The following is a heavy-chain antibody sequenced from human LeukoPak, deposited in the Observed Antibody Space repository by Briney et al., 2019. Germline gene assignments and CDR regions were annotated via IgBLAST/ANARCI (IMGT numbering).Heavy chain of an antibody. Sequence: SETLSLTCAVYGGSFSGYYWSWIRQPPGKGLEWIGSIYHSGSTYYNPSLKSRVTISVDKSKNQLSLKLSSVTTADTAVYYCARLPDPWGQGTLVTVSS. V-gene: IGHV4-34*01. CDR3: ARLPDP. CDR1: GGSFSGYY. CDR2: IYHSGST. J-gene: IGHJ5*02.